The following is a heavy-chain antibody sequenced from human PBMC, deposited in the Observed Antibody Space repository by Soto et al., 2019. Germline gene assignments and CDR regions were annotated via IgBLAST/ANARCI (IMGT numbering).Heavy chain of an antibody. J-gene: IGHJ4*02. Sequence: GGSLRLSCAASGFTFSSYAMSWVRQAPGKGLEWVSAISGSGGSTYYADSVKGRFTISRDNSKNTLYLQMNSLRAEDTAVYYCAKMPDYDISTGYYTFFDYRGQGTLVTVSS. CDR3: AKMPDYDISTGYYTFFDY. D-gene: IGHD3-9*01. V-gene: IGHV3-23*01. CDR1: GFTFSSYA. CDR2: ISGSGGST.